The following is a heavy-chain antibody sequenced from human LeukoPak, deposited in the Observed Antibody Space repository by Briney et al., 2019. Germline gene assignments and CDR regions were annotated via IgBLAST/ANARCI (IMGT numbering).Heavy chain of an antibody. Sequence: PSETLPLTCTVSGGSISSYYWSWIRQPAGKGLEWIGRIYTSGSTNYNPSLKSRVTMSVDTSKNQFSLKLSSVTAADTAVYYCARDRAGVGLRFLDLSLAFDIWGQGTMVTVSS. D-gene: IGHD3-3*01. J-gene: IGHJ3*02. CDR1: GGSISSYY. CDR2: IYTSGST. CDR3: ARDRAGVGLRFLDLSLAFDI. V-gene: IGHV4-4*07.